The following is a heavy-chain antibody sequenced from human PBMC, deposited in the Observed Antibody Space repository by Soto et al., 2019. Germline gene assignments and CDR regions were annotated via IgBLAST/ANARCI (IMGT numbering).Heavy chain of an antibody. V-gene: IGHV3-21*01. CDR1: GFTFSSYS. CDR2: ISSSSYI. J-gene: IGHJ5*02. D-gene: IGHD6-13*01. CDR3: ARALPPNSSSSPPGWFAP. Sequence: PGGSLRLSCAASGFTFSSYSMNWVRQAPGKGLEWVSSISSSSYIYYADSVKGRFTISRDNAKNSLYLQMNSLRAEDTAVYYCARALPPNSSSSPPGWFAPGGKGPLVTVPS.